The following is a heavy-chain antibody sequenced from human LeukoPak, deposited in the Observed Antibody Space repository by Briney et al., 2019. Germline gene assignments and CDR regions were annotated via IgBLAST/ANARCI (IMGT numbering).Heavy chain of an antibody. D-gene: IGHD3-22*01. CDR1: GFTVSSNE. Sequence: GGSLRLSCAASGFTVSSNEMSWVRQAPGKGLEWVSSISGGSTYYADSRKGRFTISRDNSKNTLHLQMNSLRAEDTAVYYCARDLYRIVVVPHYFDYWGQGTLVIVSS. J-gene: IGHJ4*02. CDR2: ISGGST. V-gene: IGHV3-38-3*01. CDR3: ARDLYRIVVVPHYFDY.